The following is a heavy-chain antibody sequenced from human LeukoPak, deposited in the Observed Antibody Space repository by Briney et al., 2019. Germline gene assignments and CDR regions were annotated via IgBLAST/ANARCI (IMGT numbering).Heavy chain of an antibody. Sequence: SGTLSLTCGVSGGSISGTNWWSWVRQPPGQGLEWIGEISLAGQTNYNPSFNGRVTMSLDKSSNQLSLHLTSVTAADTATYFCSRESGPFCPFGYWGQGTLVIVSS. CDR3: SRESGPFCPFGY. CDR1: GGSISGTNW. CDR2: ISLAGQT. V-gene: IGHV4-4*02. D-gene: IGHD1-26*01. J-gene: IGHJ4*02.